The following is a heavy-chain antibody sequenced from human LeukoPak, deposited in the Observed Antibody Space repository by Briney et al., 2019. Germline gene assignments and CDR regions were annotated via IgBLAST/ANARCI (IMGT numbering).Heavy chain of an antibody. D-gene: IGHD5-18*01. Sequence: GGSLRLSCAASGFTFSSYNMNWVRQAPGKGLEWVSSISTSSSYIYYADSVKGRFTISRHNAKNSLYLQMNSLRAEDTAVYYCARDRGSYGFLLNYWGQGTLVTVSS. CDR3: ARDRGSYGFLLNY. CDR2: ISTSSSYI. J-gene: IGHJ4*02. CDR1: GFTFSSYN. V-gene: IGHV3-21*01.